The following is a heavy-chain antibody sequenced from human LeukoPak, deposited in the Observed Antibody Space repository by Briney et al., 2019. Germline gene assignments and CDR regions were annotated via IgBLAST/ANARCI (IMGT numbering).Heavy chain of an antibody. V-gene: IGHV4-59*01. D-gene: IGHD3-10*01. CDR2: IYYSGST. CDR1: GGSISSYY. Sequence: PSETLSLTCTVSGGSISSYYWSWIRQPPGKGLEWIGYIYYSGSTNCNPSLKSRVTISVDTSKNQFSLKLSSVTAADTAVYYCARDSPEGYFGSGFDPWGKGTLVTVSS. CDR3: ARDSPEGYFGSGFDP. J-gene: IGHJ5*02.